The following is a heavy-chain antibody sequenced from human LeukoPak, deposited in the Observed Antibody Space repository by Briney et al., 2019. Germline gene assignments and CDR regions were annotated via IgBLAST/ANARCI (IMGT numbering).Heavy chain of an antibody. CDR1: GFTFSSYA. CDR2: ISYDGSNK. V-gene: IGHV3-30*04. D-gene: IGHD7-27*01. Sequence: GRSLRLSCAASGFTFSSYAMHRVRQAPGKGLEWVAVISYDGSNKYYADSVKGRFTISRDNSKNTLYLQMSSLRAEDTAVYYCARDGDWGSPSYYFDYWGQGTLVTVSS. J-gene: IGHJ4*02. CDR3: ARDGDWGSPSYYFDY.